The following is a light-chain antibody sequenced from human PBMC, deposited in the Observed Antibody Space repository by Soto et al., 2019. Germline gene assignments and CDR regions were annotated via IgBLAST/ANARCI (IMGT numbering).Light chain of an antibody. V-gene: IGLV2-8*01. CDR3: SSYAGSKNYV. CDR2: EVS. Sequence: QSAVTHPPSASGSPGQSVTISCNGTSSDVGAYNYVSWYQQHPVKAPKLMIYEVSKRPSGVPDRFSGSKSGNTASLTVSGLQADDEADYYCSSYAGSKNYVFGSGTKV. CDR1: SSDVGAYNY. J-gene: IGLJ1*01.